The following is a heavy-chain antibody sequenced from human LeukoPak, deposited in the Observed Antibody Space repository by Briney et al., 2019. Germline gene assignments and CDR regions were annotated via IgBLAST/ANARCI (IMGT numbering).Heavy chain of an antibody. CDR2: IWYDGSDK. Sequence: GGSLRLSCAASGFTFSSYDMHWVRQAPGKGLEWVAIIWYDGSDKYYADSVKGRFTISRDNSKNTLYLQMNSLRAEDTAIYYCAKDQLADYYDNSGYFDCWGQGTLVTVS. CDR3: AKDQLADYYDNSGYFDC. D-gene: IGHD3-22*01. CDR1: GFTFSSYD. J-gene: IGHJ4*02. V-gene: IGHV3-33*06.